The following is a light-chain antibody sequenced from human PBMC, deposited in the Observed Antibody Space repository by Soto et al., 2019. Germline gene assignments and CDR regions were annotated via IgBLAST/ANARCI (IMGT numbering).Light chain of an antibody. V-gene: IGKV1-5*01. CDR2: AAS. CDR3: QQRSNWPPVT. CDR1: QTISSW. J-gene: IGKJ1*01. Sequence: DIQMTQSPSTLSGSVGDRVTITCRASQTISSWLAWYQQKPGKAPKLLIYAASSLQSGVPSRFSGSGSGTDFTLTISSLEPEDFAVYYCQQRSNWPPVTFGQGTKV.